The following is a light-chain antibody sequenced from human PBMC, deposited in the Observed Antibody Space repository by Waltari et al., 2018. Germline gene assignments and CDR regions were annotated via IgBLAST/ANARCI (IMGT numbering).Light chain of an antibody. CDR1: NIGGRS. J-gene: IGLJ3*02. CDR2: LDG. CDR3: HVWDGKTVM. Sequence: SSVLTQAPSVSVAPGQTATVTCGGDNIGGRSVNWYQQRQGRARVLVVYLDGDRPAGFPDGFSGSKSGNAATLTISRVEAGDEADYYCHVWDGKTVMFGGGTKLTVL. V-gene: IGLV3-21*02.